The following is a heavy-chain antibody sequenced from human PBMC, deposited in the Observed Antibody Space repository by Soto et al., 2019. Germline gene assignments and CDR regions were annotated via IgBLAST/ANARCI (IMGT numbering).Heavy chain of an antibody. CDR1: GGSMSEYF. CDR2: IYYLGST. Sequence: SETLSLTCSVSGGSMSEYFWSWIRQSPGKGLEWIGYIYYLGSTDYNPSLKSRVTISVDTSKRQFSLRLTSVTAADAAVYYCARDGYDGSGSPYPAYWGPGTQVTVSS. D-gene: IGHD3-10*01. V-gene: IGHV4-59*01. CDR3: ARDGYDGSGSPYPAY. J-gene: IGHJ4*02.